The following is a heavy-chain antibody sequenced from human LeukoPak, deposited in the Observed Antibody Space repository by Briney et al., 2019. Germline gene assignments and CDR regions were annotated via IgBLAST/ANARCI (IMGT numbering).Heavy chain of an antibody. D-gene: IGHD4-17*01. CDR2: INPNSGDT. Sequence: ASVKVSCKASGYTFTGYYMHWVRQAPGQGLEWMGRINPNSGDTNYAHKFQGRVTTTRDTSINTAYMDLSRLRSDDTAVYYCARTYGDYAYWYFDLWGRGTLVTVSS. CDR3: ARTYGDYAYWYFDL. CDR1: GYTFTGYY. V-gene: IGHV1-2*06. J-gene: IGHJ2*01.